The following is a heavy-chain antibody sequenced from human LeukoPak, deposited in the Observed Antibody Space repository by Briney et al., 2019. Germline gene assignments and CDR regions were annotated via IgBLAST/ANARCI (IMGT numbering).Heavy chain of an antibody. D-gene: IGHD6-13*01. CDR2: MNPNSGNT. CDR1: GYTFTSYG. CDR3: ARIAAAGNRRLNY. Sequence: GASVKVSCKASGYTFTSYGISWVRQAPGQGLEWMGWMNPNSGNTGYAQKLQGRITMTRNTSISTAYMELSSLTSEDTAVYYCARIAAAGNRRLNYWGQGTLVTVSS. J-gene: IGHJ4*02. V-gene: IGHV1-8*02.